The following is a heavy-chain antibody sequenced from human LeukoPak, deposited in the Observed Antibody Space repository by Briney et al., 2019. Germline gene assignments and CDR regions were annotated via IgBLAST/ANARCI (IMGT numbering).Heavy chain of an antibody. CDR2: IYYSGST. V-gene: IGHV4-39*07. Sequence: SETLSLTCTVSGGSISSSSYYWGWIRQPPGKGLEWIGSIYYSGSTNYNPSLKSRVTMSVDTSKNHFSLKLSSVTAADTAVYYCARDYDILTAHPPTQLFDPWGQGTLVTVSS. J-gene: IGHJ5*02. CDR1: GGSISSSSYY. D-gene: IGHD3-9*01. CDR3: ARDYDILTAHPPTQLFDP.